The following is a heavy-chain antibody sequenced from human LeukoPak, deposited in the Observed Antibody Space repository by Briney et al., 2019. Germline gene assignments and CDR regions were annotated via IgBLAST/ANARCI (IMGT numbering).Heavy chain of an antibody. V-gene: IGHV3-74*01. Sequence: GRSLRLSCAASGFTFSSYWMHWVRQAPGKGLAWVSRINSDGSTTSYADSVKGRFTISRDNSKNTLYLQMNSLRAEDTAVYYCARDTDYWGQGTLVTVSS. CDR2: INSDGSTT. J-gene: IGHJ4*02. CDR3: ARDTDY. CDR1: GFTFSSYW.